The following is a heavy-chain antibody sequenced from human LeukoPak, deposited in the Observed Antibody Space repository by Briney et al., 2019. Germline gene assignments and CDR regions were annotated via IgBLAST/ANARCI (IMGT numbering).Heavy chain of an antibody. J-gene: IGHJ5*02. CDR3: ARAYCGGDCYSNWFDP. Sequence: PSETLSLTCAVYGGSFSGYSWSWIRQPPGKGLEWIGYIYHSGSTYYNPSLKSRVTISVDRSKNQFSLKLSSVTAADTAVYYCARAYCGGDCYSNWFDPWGQGTLVTVSS. CDR1: GGSFSGYS. V-gene: IGHV4-30-2*01. CDR2: IYHSGST. D-gene: IGHD2-21*02.